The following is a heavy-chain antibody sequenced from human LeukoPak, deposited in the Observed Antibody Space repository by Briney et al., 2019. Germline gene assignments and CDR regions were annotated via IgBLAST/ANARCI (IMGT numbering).Heavy chain of an antibody. CDR3: ARAFGNYVEGY. CDR2: IIPIFGTA. D-gene: IGHD4-11*01. CDR1: GYTFSDYY. Sequence: ASVKVSCKTSGYTFSDYYIHWVRQAPGQGLEWMGGIIPIFGTANYAQKFQGRVTITADESTSTAYMELSSLRSEDTAVYYCARAFGNYVEGYWGQGTLVTVSS. V-gene: IGHV1-69*13. J-gene: IGHJ4*02.